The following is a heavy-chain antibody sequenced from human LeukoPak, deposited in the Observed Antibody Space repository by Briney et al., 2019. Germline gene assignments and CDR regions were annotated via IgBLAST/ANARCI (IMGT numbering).Heavy chain of an antibody. Sequence: PVKVSCKASGGTFSSYAISWVRQAPGRGLEWMGRIIPILGIANYAQKFQGRVTITADKSTSTAYMELSSLRSEDTAVYYCATRGIAVADDYWGQGTLVTVSS. CDR3: ATRGIAVADDY. V-gene: IGHV1-69*04. J-gene: IGHJ4*02. CDR2: IIPILGIA. D-gene: IGHD6-19*01. CDR1: GGTFSSYA.